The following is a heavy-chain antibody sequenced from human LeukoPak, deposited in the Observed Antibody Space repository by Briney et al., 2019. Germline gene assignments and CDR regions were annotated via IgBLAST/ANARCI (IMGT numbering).Heavy chain of an antibody. D-gene: IGHD6-19*01. CDR3: ARVHSSGWYRGAFDI. J-gene: IGHJ3*02. CDR1: GRSISSYY. CDR2: IYYSGST. V-gene: IGHV4-59*01. Sequence: PETRSLTCPVSGRSISSYYWSCIRQLPGKGLEWIGSIYYSGSTKYSPTLKSRVTRSVDTSKNQFSLKLRSGTAADTAMYYCARVHSSGWYRGAFDIWGQGTRLTVSS.